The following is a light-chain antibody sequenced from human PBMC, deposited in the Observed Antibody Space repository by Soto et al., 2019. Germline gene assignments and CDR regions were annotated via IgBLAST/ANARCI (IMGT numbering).Light chain of an antibody. V-gene: IGKV1-39*01. CDR1: QSISSY. CDR2: VAS. CDR3: QQSSSTPLT. Sequence: DIQMTQSPSSLSASVGDRVTITCRASQSISSYLSWYQQKPGKAPKLLINVASTLQSGVPSRFSGSGSGTDFTLVISSLPPEYFATYYCQQSSSTPLTFGGGTRVEIK. J-gene: IGKJ4*01.